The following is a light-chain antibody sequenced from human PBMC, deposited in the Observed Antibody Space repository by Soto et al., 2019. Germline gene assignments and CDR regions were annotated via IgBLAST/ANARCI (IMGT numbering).Light chain of an antibody. J-gene: IGKJ1*01. Sequence: DIQMTQSPPSLSASVGDRVTITCRASQSISSYLNWYQQKPGKAPKLLIYAASSLQSGVSSRFSGSGSGTDFTLTISSLQPEDFATYYCQQSYSTPQTFGQGTKVDIK. V-gene: IGKV1-39*01. CDR3: QQSYSTPQT. CDR1: QSISSY. CDR2: AAS.